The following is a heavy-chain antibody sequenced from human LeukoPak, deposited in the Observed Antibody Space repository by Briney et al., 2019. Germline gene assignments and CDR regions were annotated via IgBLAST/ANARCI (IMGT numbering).Heavy chain of an antibody. D-gene: IGHD2-2*01. J-gene: IGHJ5*02. V-gene: IGHV4-59*12. Sequence: SETLSLTCTVSGGSISSYYWSWIRQPPGKGLEWIGYIYYSGSTNYNPSLKSRVTMSVDTSKNQFSLKLSSVTAADTAVYYCARDNCSSTSCPYNWFDPWGQGTLVTVSS. CDR2: IYYSGST. CDR3: ARDNCSSTSCPYNWFDP. CDR1: GGSISSYY.